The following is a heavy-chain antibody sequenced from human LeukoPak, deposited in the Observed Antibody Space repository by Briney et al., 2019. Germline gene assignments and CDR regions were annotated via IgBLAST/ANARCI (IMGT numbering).Heavy chain of an antibody. CDR1: GFTLSSYG. D-gene: IGHD3-22*01. CDR3: AKEIYSDSSAYVDY. V-gene: IGHV3-30*18. Sequence: GRSLRLSCAASGFTLSSYGIHWVRQAPGKGLEWVAVISYDGSNKYYADSVKGRFTISRDNSKNTLYLQMNSLRAEDTAVYYCAKEIYSDSSAYVDYWGQGTLVTVSS. J-gene: IGHJ4*02. CDR2: ISYDGSNK.